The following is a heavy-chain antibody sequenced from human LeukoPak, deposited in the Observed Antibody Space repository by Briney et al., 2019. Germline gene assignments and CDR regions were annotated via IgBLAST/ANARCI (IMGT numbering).Heavy chain of an antibody. Sequence: GGSLRLSCAASGFSFSSYGMHWVRQAPGKGLEWVAFIRYDGTNKYYADSVKGRFTISRDNSKNTLFLQMNSLRAEDTALYYCAKDSPNYDSRGQLLDFWGQGTVVTVSS. V-gene: IGHV3-30*02. J-gene: IGHJ4*02. D-gene: IGHD3-22*01. CDR2: IRYDGTNK. CDR1: GFSFSSYG. CDR3: AKDSPNYDSRGQLLDF.